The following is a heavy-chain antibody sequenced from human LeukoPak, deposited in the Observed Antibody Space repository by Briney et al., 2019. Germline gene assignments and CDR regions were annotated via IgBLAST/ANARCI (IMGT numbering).Heavy chain of an antibody. Sequence: GGSLRLSCAASGFTFRTFAMDWVRQAPGKGLEWVAAIWFDGTEGPDKNYADSVRGRFLISRDDSKNTLFLQMNNLRAEDTAVYYCAKEAGSGWGYFDNWGQGTLVTVSS. CDR1: GFTFRTFA. J-gene: IGHJ4*02. D-gene: IGHD6-19*01. V-gene: IGHV3-33*06. CDR2: IWFDGTEGPDK. CDR3: AKEAGSGWGYFDN.